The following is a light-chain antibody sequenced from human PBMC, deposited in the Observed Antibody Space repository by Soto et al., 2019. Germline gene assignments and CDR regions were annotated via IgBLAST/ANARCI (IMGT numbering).Light chain of an antibody. CDR2: EVT. J-gene: IGLJ1*01. Sequence: QSALTQPPSASGSPGQSVTISCTGTSGDIGGYDYVSWYQQHPGKAPKLMIYEVTKRPLGVPDRFSGSKSGNTASLTVSGRQAEDEADYYCSSYAGSINPYVFGTGTKLTVL. V-gene: IGLV2-8*01. CDR3: SSYAGSINPYV. CDR1: SGDIGGYDY.